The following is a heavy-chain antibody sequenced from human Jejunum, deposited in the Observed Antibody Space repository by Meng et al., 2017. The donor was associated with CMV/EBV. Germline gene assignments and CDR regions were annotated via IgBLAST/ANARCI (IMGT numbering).Heavy chain of an antibody. CDR1: GGSINDYD. CDR2: IYYRGAT. Sequence: VSGGSINDYDWGWIRHSPGKGLEWIGYIYYRGATRYNPSLERRVSISIDTSKKHFSLKMRSVTAADTAMYYCARDNGDYYYGMDVWGQGTPVTVSS. V-gene: IGHV4-59*01. CDR3: ARDNGDYYYGMDV. D-gene: IGHD4-17*01. J-gene: IGHJ6*02.